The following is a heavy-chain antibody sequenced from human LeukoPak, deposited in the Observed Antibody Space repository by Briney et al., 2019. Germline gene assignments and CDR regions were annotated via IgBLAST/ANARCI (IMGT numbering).Heavy chain of an antibody. D-gene: IGHD3-9*01. CDR1: GGSFSGYY. J-gene: IGHJ2*01. V-gene: IGHV4-34*01. Sequence: SETLSLTCAVYGGSFSGYYWSWIRQPPGKGLEWIGEINHSGSTNYNPSLKSRVTISVDTSKNQFSLKLSSVTAADTAVYYCAIPYYDILTGYRYWYFDLWGRGTLVTVSS. CDR3: AIPYYDILTGYRYWYFDL. CDR2: INHSGST.